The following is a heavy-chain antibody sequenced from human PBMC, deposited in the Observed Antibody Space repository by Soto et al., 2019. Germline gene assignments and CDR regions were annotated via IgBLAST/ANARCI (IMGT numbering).Heavy chain of an antibody. CDR1: GATGISANHC. Sequence: PLETHPHTSTVSGATGISANHCWSWIRKPPGKGLEWIGYIFYSGSTNYNPSLKSRVTISVDTSKNQFSLKLSSVIAADTAVYYCAREPRLLIWFGELHDWGRGTLVTV. V-gene: IGHV4-61*01. D-gene: IGHD3-10*01. CDR2: IFYSGST. J-gene: IGHJ4*02. CDR3: AREPRLLIWFGELHD.